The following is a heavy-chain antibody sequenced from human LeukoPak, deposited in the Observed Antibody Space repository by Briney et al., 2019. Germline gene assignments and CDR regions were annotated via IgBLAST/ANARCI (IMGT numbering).Heavy chain of an antibody. J-gene: IGHJ6*02. Sequence: ASVKVSCKASGYTFTSYGISWVRQAPGQGLEWMGWISAYNGNTNYAQKLQGRVTMTTGTSTSTAYMELRSLRSDDTAVYYCAREKPVKGYYYYYGMDVWGQGTTVTVSS. V-gene: IGHV1-18*01. D-gene: IGHD3-16*02. CDR1: GYTFTSYG. CDR3: AREKPVKGYYYYYGMDV. CDR2: ISAYNGNT.